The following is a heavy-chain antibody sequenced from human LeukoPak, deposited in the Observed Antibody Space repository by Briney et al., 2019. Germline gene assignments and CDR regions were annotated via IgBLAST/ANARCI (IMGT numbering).Heavy chain of an antibody. CDR3: ARSYGGNSGVTFDY. J-gene: IGHJ4*02. CDR2: IYSGGST. D-gene: IGHD4-23*01. Sequence: GGSLRLSCAASGFTVSSNYMSWVRQAPGKGLEWVSVIYSGGSTYYADSVKGRFTISRQNSKNTLYLQMNSLRAEDTAVYYCARSYGGNSGVTFDYWGQGTLVTVSS. V-gene: IGHV3-53*04. CDR1: GFTVSSNY.